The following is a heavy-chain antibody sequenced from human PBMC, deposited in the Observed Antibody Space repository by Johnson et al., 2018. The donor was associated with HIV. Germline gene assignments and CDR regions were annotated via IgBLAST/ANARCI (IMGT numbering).Heavy chain of an antibody. CDR2: ISYDGSNK. CDR1: GFIFSSYA. J-gene: IGHJ3*02. CDR3: ARAHDAFDI. V-gene: IGHV3-30*04. Sequence: VQLVESGGGVVQPGRSLRLSCAASGFIFSSYAMHWVRQAPGKGLEWVAFISYDGSNKYYADSVKGRFTISRDNSKNTLYLQMNSLRAEDTAVYYCARAHDAFDIWGQGTMVTVSS.